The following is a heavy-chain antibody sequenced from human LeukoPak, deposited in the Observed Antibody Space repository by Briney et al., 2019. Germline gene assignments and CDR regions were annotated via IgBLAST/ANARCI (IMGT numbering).Heavy chain of an antibody. V-gene: IGHV1-3*01. CDR3: ARDVTMVRGVRYYYYGMDV. CDR1: GYTFTSYA. D-gene: IGHD3-10*01. Sequence: GASVKVSCKASGYTFTSYAMHWVRQAPGQRLEWMGWINAGNGNTKYSQKFQGRVTITRDTSASTAYMELNGLRSEDTAVYYCARDVTMVRGVRYYYYGMDVWGKGTTVTVSS. J-gene: IGHJ6*04. CDR2: INAGNGNT.